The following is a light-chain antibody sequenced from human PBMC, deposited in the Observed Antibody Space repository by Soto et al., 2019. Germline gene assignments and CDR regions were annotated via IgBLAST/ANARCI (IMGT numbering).Light chain of an antibody. V-gene: IGKV1-5*03. CDR1: QTISSW. CDR3: QHYNSYSWT. Sequence: DIHMTQSPSTLSGSVGDRVTITCRASQTISSWLAWYQQKPGKAPKLLIYKASTLKSGVPSRFSGSGSGTEFTLTISSLQPDDFATYYCQHYNSYSWTFGQGTKMDIK. CDR2: KAS. J-gene: IGKJ1*01.